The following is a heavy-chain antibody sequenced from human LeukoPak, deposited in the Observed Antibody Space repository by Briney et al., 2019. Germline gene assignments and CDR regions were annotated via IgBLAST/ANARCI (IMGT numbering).Heavy chain of an antibody. CDR3: ARDITHCSGGSCRDNYYYYYMDV. V-gene: IGHV1-2*02. D-gene: IGHD2-15*01. J-gene: IGHJ6*03. CDR1: GYTFTGYY. CDR2: INPNSGGT. Sequence: ASVKVSCKASGYTFTGYYMHWVRQAPGQGLEWMGWINPNSGGTNYAQKFQGRVTMTRDTSISTAYMELSRLRSDDTAVYYCARDITHCSGGSCRDNYYYYYMDVWGKGTTVTVSS.